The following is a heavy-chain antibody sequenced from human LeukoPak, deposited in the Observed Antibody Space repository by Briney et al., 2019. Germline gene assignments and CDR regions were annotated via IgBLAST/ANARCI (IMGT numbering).Heavy chain of an antibody. Sequence: EGTLRLSCAASGFTFNNYDMSWVRQAPGKGLQWVSVISGSGGSTFYADSVKGRFTISRDNSKNTQSLQMNSLRAEDTAVYYCAKDDDWGRYKHWGQGTLVTVSS. D-gene: IGHD3-16*01. CDR3: AKDDDWGRYKH. CDR1: GFTFNNYD. J-gene: IGHJ1*01. V-gene: IGHV3-23*01. CDR2: ISGSGGST.